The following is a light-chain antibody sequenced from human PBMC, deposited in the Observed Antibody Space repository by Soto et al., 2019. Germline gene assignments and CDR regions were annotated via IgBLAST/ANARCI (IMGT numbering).Light chain of an antibody. CDR1: QSIGSN. J-gene: IGKJ1*01. V-gene: IGKV3-15*01. CDR2: DAS. CDR3: QHYNKWLRT. Sequence: EIVMTQSPATLSVSPGERVTLSCRASQSIGSNLAWFQQKPGQAPRLLIYDASTRPTGMPARFSGRGSGTEFTLTISSLQSEDFAVYYCQHYNKWLRTFGQGTKVEI.